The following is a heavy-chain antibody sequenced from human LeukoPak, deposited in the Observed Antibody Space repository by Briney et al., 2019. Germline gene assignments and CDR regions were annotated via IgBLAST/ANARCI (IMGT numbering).Heavy chain of an antibody. V-gene: IGHV4-39*01. CDR1: GGSISSSSYY. CDR3: AKSGGYGLIDY. Sequence: SETLSLTCTVSGGSISSSSYYWGWIHQPPGKGLEWIGSIYYSGSTYYNPSLKSRVTISVDTSKNQFSLKLSSVTAADTAMYYCAKSGGYGLIDYWGQGTLVTVSS. D-gene: IGHD1-26*01. J-gene: IGHJ4*02. CDR2: IYYSGST.